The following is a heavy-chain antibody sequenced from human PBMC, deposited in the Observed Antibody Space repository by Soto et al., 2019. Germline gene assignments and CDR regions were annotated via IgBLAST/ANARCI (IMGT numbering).Heavy chain of an antibody. CDR3: TRGPRSTSTGTGAF. Sequence: GGSLRLSCAASGFTFSMYWMHWVRQVPGKGPEWVSRINDNGISTNYADSVKGRFTISRDNAKNTLYLQMNALRVEDTAVYYCTRGPRSTSTGTGAFWGQGTLVTVSS. V-gene: IGHV3-74*01. D-gene: IGHD1-1*01. J-gene: IGHJ4*02. CDR1: GFTFSMYW. CDR2: INDNGIST.